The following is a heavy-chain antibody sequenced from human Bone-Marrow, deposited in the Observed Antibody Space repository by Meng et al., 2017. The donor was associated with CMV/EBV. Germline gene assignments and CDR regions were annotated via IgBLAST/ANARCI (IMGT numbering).Heavy chain of an antibody. CDR3: ARDAAAAGTGAFNI. J-gene: IGHJ3*02. D-gene: IGHD6-13*01. V-gene: IGHV4-34*01. CDR1: GGSFSGYY. CDR2: TNHSGST. Sequence: SETLSLTCAVYGGSFSGYYWSWIRQPPGKGLEWIGETNHSGSTNYNPSLKSRVTISIDTSKNQFSLKLSSVTAADTAVYHCARDAAAAGTGAFNIWGQRTMVTVSS.